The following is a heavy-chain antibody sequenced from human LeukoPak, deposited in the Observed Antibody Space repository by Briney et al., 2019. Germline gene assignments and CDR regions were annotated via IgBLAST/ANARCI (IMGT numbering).Heavy chain of an antibody. CDR2: ISSSGSTI. D-gene: IGHD3-10*01. Sequence: KAGGSLRLSCAASGFTFSDYYMSWIRQAPGKGLEWVSYISSSGSTIYYADSVKGRFTISRDNAKNSLYLQMNSLRAEDTAVYYCAREKSLLWFGKTPDAFDIWGQGTMVTVSS. CDR3: AREKSLLWFGKTPDAFDI. J-gene: IGHJ3*02. CDR1: GFTFSDYY. V-gene: IGHV3-11*04.